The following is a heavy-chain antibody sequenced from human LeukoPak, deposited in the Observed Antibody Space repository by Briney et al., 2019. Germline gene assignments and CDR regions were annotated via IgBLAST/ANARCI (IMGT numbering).Heavy chain of an antibody. CDR2: IYYSTST. D-gene: IGHD2-2*02. J-gene: IGHJ6*02. Sequence: PSETLSLTCTVSGGSITSSIDYWGWVRQPPGTGLEWIATIYYSTSTQYNPSLKSRVTMSVDTSKNQFSLKLSSMTAADTAVYYCARHQCSGTRCYNFYFYGMDVWGQGTTVTVSS. CDR1: GGSITSSIDY. CDR3: ARHQCSGTRCYNFYFYGMDV. V-gene: IGHV4-39*01.